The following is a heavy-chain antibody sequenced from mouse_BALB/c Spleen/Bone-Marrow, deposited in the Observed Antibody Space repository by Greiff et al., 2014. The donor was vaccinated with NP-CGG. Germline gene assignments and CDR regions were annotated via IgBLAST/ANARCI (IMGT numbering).Heavy chain of an antibody. V-gene: IGHV1S81*02. Sequence: LQESGAELVKPGASVKLSCKASGYTFTSYYMYWVKQRPGQGLEWIEEINPSNGGTNFNEKFKSKATLTVDKSSSTAYMQLSSLTSEDSAVYYCTRSTMITYFDYWGQGTTLTVSS. CDR2: INPSNGGT. J-gene: IGHJ2*01. CDR1: GYTFTSYY. CDR3: TRSTMITYFDY. D-gene: IGHD2-4*01.